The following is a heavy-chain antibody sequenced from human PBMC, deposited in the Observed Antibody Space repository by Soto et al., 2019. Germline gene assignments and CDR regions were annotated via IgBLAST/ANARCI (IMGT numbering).Heavy chain of an antibody. CDR3: VRQGIGHLHGLVDV. J-gene: IGHJ6*02. CDR1: GDFISSHK. Sequence: QVQLQESGPGLVKPSGTLSLTCSVSGDFISSHKWSWIRRPPGKGLEWIGYIDNTGGTSYNPSLALRVTFSVDRSTKQFALWLRSVTAADTAVYYCVRQGIGHLHGLVDVWGPGTTVIVS. V-gene: IGHV4-59*08. D-gene: IGHD3-10*01. CDR2: IDNTGGT.